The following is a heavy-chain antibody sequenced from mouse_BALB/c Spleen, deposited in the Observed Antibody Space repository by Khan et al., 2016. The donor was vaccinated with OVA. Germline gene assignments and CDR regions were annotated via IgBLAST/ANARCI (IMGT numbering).Heavy chain of an antibody. Sequence: QIQLVQSGPELKKPGETVKISCTASGYTFTNYGMNWVKQAPGKGLKWMGWINTYTGQPTYPDEFKGRFAFSLATSASTAYLQINNRNNEDTATYFCARSSSYWYFDGGGAGTTVIVSS. D-gene: IGHD3-1*01. J-gene: IGHJ1*01. V-gene: IGHV9-3-1*01. CDR2: INTYTGQP. CDR3: ARSSSYWYFDG. CDR1: GYTFTNYG.